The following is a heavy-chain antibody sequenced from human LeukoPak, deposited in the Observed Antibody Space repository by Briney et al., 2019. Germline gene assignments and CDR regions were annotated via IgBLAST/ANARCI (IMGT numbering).Heavy chain of an antibody. J-gene: IGHJ6*03. CDR3: ATTTYYYDSSGYQGYYYYMDV. CDR2: ISAYNGNT. V-gene: IGHV1-18*01. Sequence: GASVKVSCKASGYTFTSYGISWVRQAPGQGLEWMGWISAYNGNTNYAQKLQGRVTMTTDTSTSTAYMELRSLRSDDTAVYYCATTTYYYDSSGYQGYYYYMDVWGKGTTVTVSS. D-gene: IGHD3-22*01. CDR1: GYTFTSYG.